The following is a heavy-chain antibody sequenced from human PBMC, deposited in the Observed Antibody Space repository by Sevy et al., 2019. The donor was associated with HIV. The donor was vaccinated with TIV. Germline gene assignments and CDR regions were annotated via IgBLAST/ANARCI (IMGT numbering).Heavy chain of an antibody. CDR2: INPNSGGT. Sequence: ASVKVSCKASGYTFTDYFMHWVRQAPGQGLEWMGWINPNSGGTNYAQRFRGRVTMTRDTSISTAYMELSGLRSDDTAVYYCASLSGYYYDSSRYYNTDAFDIWGQGTMVAVSS. J-gene: IGHJ3*02. D-gene: IGHD3-22*01. CDR1: GYTFTDYF. CDR3: ASLSGYYYDSSRYYNTDAFDI. V-gene: IGHV1-2*02.